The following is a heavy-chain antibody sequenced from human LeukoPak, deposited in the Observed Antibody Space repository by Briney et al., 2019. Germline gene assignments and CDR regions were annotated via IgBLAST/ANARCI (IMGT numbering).Heavy chain of an antibody. CDR3: ARKRMPWGSLRGGYFDY. D-gene: IGHD2-15*01. V-gene: IGHV3-7*03. Sequence: GGSLRLSCAASGFTFSNYWITWVRQAPGKGLEWVAYIKQDGSEKYYVDSVTGRFTISRDNAKNSLYLQMNSLRAEDTAVYYCARKRMPWGSLRGGYFDYWGQGTLVTVSS. J-gene: IGHJ4*02. CDR1: GFTFSNYW. CDR2: IKQDGSEK.